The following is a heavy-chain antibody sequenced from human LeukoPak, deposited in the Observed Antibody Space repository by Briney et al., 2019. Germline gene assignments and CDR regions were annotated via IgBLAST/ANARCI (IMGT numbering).Heavy chain of an antibody. J-gene: IGHJ4*02. Sequence: PSETLSLTCTVSGGSISSYYWSWIRQPPGKGLEWIGYIYYSGSTNYNPSLKSRVTISVDTSKNQFSLKLSSVTAADTAVYYCARVDRWFGEFIHDYWGQGTLVTVSS. D-gene: IGHD3-10*01. CDR3: ARVDRWFGEFIHDY. V-gene: IGHV4-59*08. CDR1: GGSISSYY. CDR2: IYYSGST.